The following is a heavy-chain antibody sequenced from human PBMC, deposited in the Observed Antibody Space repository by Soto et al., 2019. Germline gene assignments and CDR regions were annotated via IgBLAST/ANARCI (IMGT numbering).Heavy chain of an antibody. CDR1: GLTFCIYA. CDR2: ISGSGGST. CDR3: AKGSTRQVAVAGHYFDY. D-gene: IGHD6-19*01. Sequence: PGGSLNLSCAASGLTFCIYAMSGVRQAPGKGLEWVSAISGSGGSTYYADSVKGRFTISRDNSKNTLYLQMNSLRAEDTAVYYCAKGSTRQVAVAGHYFDYWGQGTLVTLSS. J-gene: IGHJ4*02. V-gene: IGHV3-23*01.